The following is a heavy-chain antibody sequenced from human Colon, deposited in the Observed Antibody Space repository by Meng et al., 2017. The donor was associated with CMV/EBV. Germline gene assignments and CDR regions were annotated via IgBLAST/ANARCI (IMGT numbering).Heavy chain of an antibody. Sequence: GESLKISCAASGFTFSSYAMHWVRQAPGKGLEWVATLSYDGSNKYYADSVKGRYTISRDISKNTLYLQLSSLRGEDTAVYYCARDLVQGTRWLPTSGFDYWGQGALVTVSS. D-gene: IGHD3-22*01. CDR1: GFTFSSYA. V-gene: IGHV3-30*04. CDR3: ARDLVQGTRWLPTSGFDY. CDR2: LSYDGSNK. J-gene: IGHJ4*02.